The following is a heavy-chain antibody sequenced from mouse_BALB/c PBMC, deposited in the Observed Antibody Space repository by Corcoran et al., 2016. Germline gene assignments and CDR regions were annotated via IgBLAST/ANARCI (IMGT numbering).Heavy chain of an antibody. V-gene: IGHV9-3-1*01. CDR1: GYSFTNYG. CDR3: ARLDY. CDR2: INTYTGEP. J-gene: IGHJ2*01. Sequence: QIQLVQAGPELKKPGETVKISCKASGYSFTNYGMYLVKQAPGKGLKWGGRINTYTGEPTYADDFKGRFAFSLETSASTAYLQINNLKNEDTATYFCARLDYWGQGTTLTVSS.